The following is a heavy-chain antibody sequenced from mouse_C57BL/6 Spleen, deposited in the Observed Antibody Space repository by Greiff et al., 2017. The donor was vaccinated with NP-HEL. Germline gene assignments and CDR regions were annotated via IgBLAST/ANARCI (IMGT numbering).Heavy chain of an antibody. Sequence: VQLKESGPELVKPGDSVKISCKASGYSFTGYFMNWVMPSHGKSLEWIGRLNPYNGDTFYNQKFKGKATLTVDKSSSTAHMELRSLTSEDSAVYYCASSYGRDYYYAMDYWGQGTSVTVSS. V-gene: IGHV1-20*01. J-gene: IGHJ4*01. CDR3: ASSYGRDYYYAMDY. D-gene: IGHD2-12*01. CDR1: GYSFTGYF. CDR2: LNPYNGDT.